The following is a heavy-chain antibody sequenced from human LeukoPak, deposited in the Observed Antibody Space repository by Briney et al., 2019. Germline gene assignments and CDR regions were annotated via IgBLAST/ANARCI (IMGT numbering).Heavy chain of an antibody. CDR3: ARDPLSSSSFDY. CDR1: GFTFSSYS. CDR2: ISRGSSDI. V-gene: IGHV3-48*01. J-gene: IGHJ4*02. Sequence: GGSLRLSCAASGFTFSSYSMNWVRQAPGRGLEWVSYISRGSSDIYYADSVKGRFTISRDNAKNSLYLQMSTLRAEDTAVYYCARDPLSSSSFDYWGQGTLVTVSS. D-gene: IGHD6-13*01.